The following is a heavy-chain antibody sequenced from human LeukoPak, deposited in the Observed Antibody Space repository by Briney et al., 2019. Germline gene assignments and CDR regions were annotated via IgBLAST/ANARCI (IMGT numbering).Heavy chain of an antibody. J-gene: IGHJ4*02. CDR2: ISSSGSTI. D-gene: IGHD3-22*01. Sequence: LSLTCTVSGYSISSGYYWGWIRQPPGKGLEWVSYISSSGSTIYYADSVKGRFTISRDNAKNSLYLQMNSLRAEDTAVYYCARGVEYYYDSSGYYPLDYWGQGTLVTVSS. CDR3: ARGVEYYYDSSGYYPLDY. CDR1: GYSISSGYY. V-gene: IGHV3-11*04.